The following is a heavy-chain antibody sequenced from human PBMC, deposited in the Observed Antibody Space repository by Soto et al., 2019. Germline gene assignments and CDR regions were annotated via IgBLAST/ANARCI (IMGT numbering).Heavy chain of an antibody. CDR2: ISYDGSNK. Sequence: QVQLVESGGGVVQPGRSLRLSCAASGFTFSSYGMHWVRQAPGKGLEWVAVISYDGSNKYYADSVKGRFTISRDNSKNTLYLQMNSLRAEDTAVYYCAKDTAEPYYDGMDVWGRGTTVTVSS. V-gene: IGHV3-30*18. J-gene: IGHJ6*02. CDR1: GFTFSSYG. CDR3: AKDTAEPYYDGMDV. D-gene: IGHD1-1*01.